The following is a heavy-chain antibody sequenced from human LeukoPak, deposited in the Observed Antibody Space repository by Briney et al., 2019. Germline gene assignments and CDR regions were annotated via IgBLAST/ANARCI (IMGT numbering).Heavy chain of an antibody. J-gene: IGHJ3*02. CDR2: IKQDGSEK. CDR1: GFTFSGYW. Sequence: PGGSLRLSCAASGFTFSGYWMSWVRQAPGKGLEWVANIKQDGSEKYYVDSVKGRFTISRDNAKNSLYLQMNSLRAEDTAVYYCARDLKEYSYGLGDAFDIWGQGTMVTVSS. V-gene: IGHV3-7*01. CDR3: ARDLKEYSYGLGDAFDI. D-gene: IGHD5-18*01.